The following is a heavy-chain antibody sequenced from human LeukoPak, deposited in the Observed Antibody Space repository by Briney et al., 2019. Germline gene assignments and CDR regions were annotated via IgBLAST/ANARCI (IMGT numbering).Heavy chain of an antibody. CDR3: ARDNSVGDIAWWFDP. CDR2: MNPNSGNT. D-gene: IGHD1-26*01. Sequence: ASVKVSCKASGYTFTSYDINWVRQATGQGLEWMGWMNPNSGNTGYARKFQGRVTMTRDMSTTTDYMELSSLRSEDTAVYYCARDNSVGDIAWWFDPWGQGTLVTVSS. V-gene: IGHV1-8*02. CDR1: GYTFTSYD. J-gene: IGHJ5*02.